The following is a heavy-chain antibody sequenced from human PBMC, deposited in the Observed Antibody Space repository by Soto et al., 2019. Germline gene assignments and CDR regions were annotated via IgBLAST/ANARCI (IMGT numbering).Heavy chain of an antibody. J-gene: IGHJ4*02. CDR3: ARDCQGWYSSGCFAY. CDR2: IKQDGSEK. D-gene: IGHD6-19*01. V-gene: IGHV3-7*01. CDR1: GFTFSSYW. Sequence: PGGSLRLSCAASGFTFSSYWMSWVRQAPGKGLEWVANIKQDGSEKYYVDSVKGRFTISRDNAKNSLYLQMNSLRAEDTAVYYCARDCQGWYSSGCFAYWGQGTLVTVSS.